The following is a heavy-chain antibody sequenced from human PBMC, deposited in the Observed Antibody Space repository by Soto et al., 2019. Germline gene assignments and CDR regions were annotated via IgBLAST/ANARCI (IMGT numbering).Heavy chain of an antibody. CDR2: INPNSGGT. D-gene: IGHD3-10*01. CDR1: GHTFTGYY. Sequence: ASVKVSCKASGHTFTGYYMHWVRQAPGQGLEWMGWINPNSGGTNYAQKFQGRVTMTRDTSISTAYMELSRLRSDDTAVYYCARDRPPGYYGMDVWGQGTTVTVSS. CDR3: ARDRPPGYYGMDV. V-gene: IGHV1-2*02. J-gene: IGHJ6*02.